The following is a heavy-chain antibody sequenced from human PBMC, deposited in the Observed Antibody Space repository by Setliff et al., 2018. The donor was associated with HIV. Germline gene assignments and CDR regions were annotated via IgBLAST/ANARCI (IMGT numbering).Heavy chain of an antibody. V-gene: IGHV4-61*09. D-gene: IGHD6-13*01. J-gene: IGHJ3*02. CDR3: ARESIAAAYAFDM. Sequence: PSETLSLTCTVSGGSINTGSYYWSWIRQPAGKGLEWIGHIYFSGSTNYNPSLKSRVTMLIDTSKNQFSLRLSSVTAADTAVYYCARESIAAAYAFDMWGQGTMVTVS. CDR1: GGSINTGSYY. CDR2: IYFSGST.